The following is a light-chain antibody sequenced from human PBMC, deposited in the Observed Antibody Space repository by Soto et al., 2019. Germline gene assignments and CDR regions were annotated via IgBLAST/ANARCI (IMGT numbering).Light chain of an antibody. J-gene: IGKJ1*01. V-gene: IGKV1-5*03. CDR1: QTISSW. Sequence: DIQRTQSPSTLSGSVVARVTITCRASQTISSWLAWYQQKPGKAPKLLIYKASTLKSGVPSRFSGSGSGTEFTLTISSLQPDDFATYYCQHYNSYSEAFGQGTKV. CDR3: QHYNSYSEA. CDR2: KAS.